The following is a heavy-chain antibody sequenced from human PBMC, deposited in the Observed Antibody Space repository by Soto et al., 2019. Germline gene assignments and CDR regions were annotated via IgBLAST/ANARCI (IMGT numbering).Heavy chain of an antibody. CDR2: IIPIFGTA. CDR3: ARRGRIASNWFDP. Sequence: ASVKVSCKASGGTFSSYAISWVRQAPGQGLEWMGGIIPIFGTANYAQKFQGRVTITADESTSTAYMELSSLRSEDTAVYYCARRGRIASNWFDPWGQGTLVTVSS. V-gene: IGHV1-69*13. CDR1: GGTFSSYA. J-gene: IGHJ5*02. D-gene: IGHD2-15*01.